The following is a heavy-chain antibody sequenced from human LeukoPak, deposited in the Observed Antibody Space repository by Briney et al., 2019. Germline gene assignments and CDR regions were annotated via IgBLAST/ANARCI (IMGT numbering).Heavy chain of an antibody. CDR3: ARSRLLWFGEAIGFDY. J-gene: IGHJ4*02. V-gene: IGHV5-10-1*01. D-gene: IGHD3-10*01. Sequence: GASLRISCKGSGSSFTSYWISWGRQMPGKGLEWMGRIDPSDSYTNYSPSFQGHVTISADKSISTAYLQWSSLKASDTAMYYCARSRLLWFGEAIGFDYWGQGTLVTVSS. CDR1: GSSFTSYW. CDR2: IDPSDSYT.